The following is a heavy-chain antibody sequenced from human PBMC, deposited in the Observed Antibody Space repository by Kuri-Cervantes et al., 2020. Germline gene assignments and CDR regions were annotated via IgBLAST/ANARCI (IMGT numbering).Heavy chain of an antibody. V-gene: IGHV3-23*01. D-gene: IGHD6-19*01. CDR1: GFTFSSYA. CDR2: ISGSGGST. J-gene: IGHJ6*03. Sequence: GGCLRLACAASGFTFSSYAMSWVRQAPGKGLEWVSAISGSGGSTYYADSVKGRFTISRDNSKNTLYLQMNSLRAEDTAVYYCARGGSIAVAGAYYYYYMDVWGKGTTVTVSS. CDR3: ARGGSIAVAGAYYYYYMDV.